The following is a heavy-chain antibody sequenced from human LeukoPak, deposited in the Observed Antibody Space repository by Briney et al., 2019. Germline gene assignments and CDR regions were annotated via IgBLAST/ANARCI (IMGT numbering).Heavy chain of an antibody. D-gene: IGHD3-16*01. Sequence: PSETLSLTCAVYGGSFSGYYWSWIRQPPGKGLEWNGEINHSGSTNYNPSLKSRVTISVDTSKNQFSLKLSSVTAADTAVYYCARWYGLRPMDVWGKGTTVTVSS. CDR3: ARWYGLRPMDV. CDR1: GGSFSGYY. CDR2: INHSGST. J-gene: IGHJ6*03. V-gene: IGHV4-34*01.